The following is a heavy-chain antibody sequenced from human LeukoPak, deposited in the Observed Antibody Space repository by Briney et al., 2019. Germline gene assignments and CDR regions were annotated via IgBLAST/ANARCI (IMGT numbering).Heavy chain of an antibody. D-gene: IGHD1-1*01. Sequence: GGSLRLSCAASGFTFSSYWMSWVRQAPGKGLEWVANIKQDGSEKYYVDSVKGRFTISRDNAKNSLYLQMNSLRAEDTAVYYCARAFLRGTSPVGYWGQGTLVTVSS. J-gene: IGHJ4*02. CDR2: IKQDGSEK. V-gene: IGHV3-7*01. CDR1: GFTFSSYW. CDR3: ARAFLRGTSPVGY.